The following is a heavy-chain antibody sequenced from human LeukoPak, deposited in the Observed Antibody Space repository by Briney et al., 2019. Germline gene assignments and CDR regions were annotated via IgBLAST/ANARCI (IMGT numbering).Heavy chain of an antibody. J-gene: IGHJ3*02. CDR2: IIPILGIA. V-gene: IGHV1-69*02. D-gene: IGHD1-26*01. CDR3: AIVGVTGAFDI. Sequence: SVKVSCKASGGTFSNYNINWVRQAPGQGLEWMGRIIPILGIANYAQKFQGRVTITADKSTSTAYMELSSLRSEDTAVYYCAIVGVTGAFDIWGQGTMVTVSS. CDR1: GGTFSNYN.